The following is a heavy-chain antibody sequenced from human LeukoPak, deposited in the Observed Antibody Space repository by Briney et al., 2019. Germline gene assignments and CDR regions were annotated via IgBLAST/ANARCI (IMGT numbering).Heavy chain of an antibody. CDR3: TRGPIQLWIHNAMDV. CDR1: GFTFADHA. Sequence: GGSLRLSCTTSGFTFADHAMSWVRQAPGKGLEWVGFIRSKAYRGTTEYAASVKGRFTISRDDYQSIVYLQMNSLQTEDTALYYCTRGPIQLWIHNAMDVWGQGTTVTVSS. V-gene: IGHV3-49*04. D-gene: IGHD5-18*01. CDR2: IRSKAYRGTT. J-gene: IGHJ6*02.